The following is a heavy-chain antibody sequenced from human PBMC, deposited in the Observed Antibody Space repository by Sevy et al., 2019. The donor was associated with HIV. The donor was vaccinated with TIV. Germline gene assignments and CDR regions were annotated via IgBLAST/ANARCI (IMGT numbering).Heavy chain of an antibody. CDR1: GFTFSNAW. V-gene: IGHV3-15*01. CDR3: TTDPRLIPATAIRYFDY. Sequence: GGSLRLSCAASGFTFSNAWMSWVRQAPGKGLEWVGRIKSKTDGGTTDYAAPVKGRFTISRDDSKNTLYLQMNSLKTEDTAVYYCTTDPRLIPATAIRYFDYWGQGTLVTVSS. D-gene: IGHD2-21*02. CDR2: IKSKTDGGTT. J-gene: IGHJ4*02.